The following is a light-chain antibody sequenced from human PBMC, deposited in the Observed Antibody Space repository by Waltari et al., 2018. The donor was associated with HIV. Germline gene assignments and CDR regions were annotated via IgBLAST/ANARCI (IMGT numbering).Light chain of an antibody. CDR1: QTIFYSSNNKNY. V-gene: IGKV4-1*01. CDR2: WAS. Sequence: DIVMTQSPDSLAVSLGERATINCKSSQTIFYSSNNKNYLAWFQQKPGQSPKLLISWASTREFGVPDRFSVSGSGTDFTLTISSLQAEDVAVYYCQQFYRTPYTFGQGTRLEFK. CDR3: QQFYRTPYT. J-gene: IGKJ2*01.